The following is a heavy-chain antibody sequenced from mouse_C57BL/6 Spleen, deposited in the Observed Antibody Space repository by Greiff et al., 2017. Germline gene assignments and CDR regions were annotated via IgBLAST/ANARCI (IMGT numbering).Heavy chain of an antibody. CDR2: IWSGGST. J-gene: IGHJ4*01. CDR3: ASVYYYAMDY. V-gene: IGHV2-2*01. Sequence: VKLVESGPGLVQPSQSLSITCTVSGFSLTSYGVHWVRQSPGKGLEWLGVIWSGGSTDYNAAFISRLSISKDNSKSQVFCKMNSLQADDTAIYYCASVYYYAMDYWGQVTSVTVSS. CDR1: GFSLTSYG.